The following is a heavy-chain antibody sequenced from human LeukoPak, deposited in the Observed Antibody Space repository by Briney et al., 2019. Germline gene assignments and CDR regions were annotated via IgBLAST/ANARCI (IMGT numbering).Heavy chain of an antibody. V-gene: IGHV4-31*03. D-gene: IGHD3-10*01. CDR3: ARSLVRGSTVDY. CDR2: IYYSGST. CDR1: GGSINSGGYY. Sequence: SQTLSLTCTVSGGSINSGGYYWSWIRQHPGKGLEWIGYIYYSGSTYYNPSLKSRVTISVDTSKNQFSLKLSSVTAADTAVYYCARSLVRGSTVDYWGQGTLVTVSS. J-gene: IGHJ4*02.